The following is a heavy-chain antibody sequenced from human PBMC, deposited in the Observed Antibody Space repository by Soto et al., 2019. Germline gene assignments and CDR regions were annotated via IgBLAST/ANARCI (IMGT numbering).Heavy chain of an antibody. D-gene: IGHD3-3*01. J-gene: IGHJ4*02. CDR1: GYNFNTYY. CDR2: INVITGVT. CDR3: ARVAIFGVPTPPDY. Sequence: QVQLLQSGAEMKKPGAAVKVSCKASGYNFNTYYMHWVRQAPGQGLEWMGWINVITGVTNSAKKCQGRVIVTRDTSLNTAYMELTSLRPDDTAVYYCARVAIFGVPTPPDYWGQGTLVAVSS. V-gene: IGHV1-2*02.